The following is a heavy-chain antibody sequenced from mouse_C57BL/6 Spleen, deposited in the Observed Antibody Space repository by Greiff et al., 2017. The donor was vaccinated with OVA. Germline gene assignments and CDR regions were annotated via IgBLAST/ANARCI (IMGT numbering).Heavy chain of an antibody. J-gene: IGHJ3*01. CDR3: AISSYDCYYGWFAY. CDR1: GYTFTSYW. D-gene: IGHD2-3*01. V-gene: IGHV1-61*01. Sequence: QVQLQQSGAELVRPGSSVKLSCKASGYTFTSYWMEWVKQRPGQGLEWIGNIYPSDSETHYNQKFKDKATLTVDKSSSTAYMQLSSLTSEDSAVYYCAISSYDCYYGWFAYWGQGTLVTVSA. CDR2: IYPSDSET.